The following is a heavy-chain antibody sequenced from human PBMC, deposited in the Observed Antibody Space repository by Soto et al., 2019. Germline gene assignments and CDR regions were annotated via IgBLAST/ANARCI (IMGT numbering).Heavy chain of an antibody. Sequence: QVQLVESGGGVVQPGRSLRLSCAASGFTFSSYGMHWVRQAPGKGLEWVAVISDDASKKYYADSVKGRFTISRDNSKNTLYLQMNSLRAEDTAVDYCARDMGLYYYVSREGEFDYWGQGTLVTVSS. V-gene: IGHV3-30*03. J-gene: IGHJ4*02. CDR1: GFTFSSYG. CDR2: ISDDASKK. CDR3: ARDMGLYYYVSREGEFDY. D-gene: IGHD3-22*01.